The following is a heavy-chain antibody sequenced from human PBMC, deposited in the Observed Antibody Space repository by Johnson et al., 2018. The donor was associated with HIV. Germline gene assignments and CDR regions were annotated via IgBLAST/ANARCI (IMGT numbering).Heavy chain of an antibody. CDR2: IYRGGST. V-gene: IGHV3-66*02. CDR1: GFTVSSTF. D-gene: IGHD5-18*01. Sequence: VQLVESGGGLVQPGGSLRLSCAASGFTVSSTFMTWVRQAPGKGLEWVSVIYRGGSTYYADSVKGRFTISRDNSKNTLYLQMNSLKAEDTAVYYCARESSAGEYSYGIIWGQGTMVTVSS. J-gene: IGHJ3*02. CDR3: ARESSAGEYSYGII.